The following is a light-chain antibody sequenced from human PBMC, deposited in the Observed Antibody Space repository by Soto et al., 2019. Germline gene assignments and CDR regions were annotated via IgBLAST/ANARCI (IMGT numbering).Light chain of an antibody. V-gene: IGKV1-33*01. CDR3: QQYDSIPFT. J-gene: IGKJ3*01. CDR1: QDISKY. CDR2: DAS. Sequence: DIQMTQSPSSLSASVGDRVTITCQASQDISKYLNWYQQKPGKAPKLLIYDASNLEAGGPSRFSGTGSGTFYTFTISSLHPEDFATYHCQQYDSIPFTFGPGTKVEIK.